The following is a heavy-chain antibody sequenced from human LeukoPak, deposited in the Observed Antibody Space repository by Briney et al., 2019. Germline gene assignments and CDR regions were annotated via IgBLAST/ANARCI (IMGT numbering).Heavy chain of an antibody. V-gene: IGHV4-4*02. CDR1: GGSISSNNW. CDR2: IYHSGSP. Sequence: SGTLSLTCAVSGGSISSNNWWGWVRQPPGKGLEWIGEIYHSGSPNYNPSLKSRVTMSVDTSKNQFSLVLNSVTAADTAVYYCARTGYCSSASCSVVKQWLVRVYFDYWGQGTLVTVSS. CDR3: ARTGYCSSASCSVVKQWLVRVYFDY. D-gene: IGHD2-2*01. J-gene: IGHJ4*02.